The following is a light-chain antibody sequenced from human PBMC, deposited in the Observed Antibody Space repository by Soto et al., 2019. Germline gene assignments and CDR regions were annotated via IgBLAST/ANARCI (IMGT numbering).Light chain of an antibody. CDR2: DAS. V-gene: IGKV3-11*01. J-gene: IGKJ1*01. CDR1: QSVSSY. CDR3: QQYSSYSRT. Sequence: EIVLTQSPATLSLSPGERATLSCRASQSVSSYLAWYQQKPGQAPRLLIYDASNRATGIPARFSGSGSGTEFTLTISSLQPDDYATYYCQQYSSYSRTFGQGTKVDIK.